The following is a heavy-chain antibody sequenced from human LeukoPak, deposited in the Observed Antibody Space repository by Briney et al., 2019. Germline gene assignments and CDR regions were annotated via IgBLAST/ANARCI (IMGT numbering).Heavy chain of an antibody. CDR3: ARRDDSSGYHKIFDY. D-gene: IGHD3-22*01. CDR1: GGSISSSSYY. Sequence: SETLSLTCTVSGGSISSSSYYWGWIRQPPGKGLEWIGSIYYSENTYYNPSLKSRVTISIDTSKNQFYLKLSSLTAADTAVYYCARRDDSSGYHKIFDYWGPGTLVTVSS. V-gene: IGHV4-39*01. J-gene: IGHJ4*02. CDR2: IYYSENT.